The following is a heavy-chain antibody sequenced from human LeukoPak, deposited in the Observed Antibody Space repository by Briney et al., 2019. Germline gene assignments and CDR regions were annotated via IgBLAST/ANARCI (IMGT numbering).Heavy chain of an antibody. Sequence: SETLSLTCTVSGGSISSYYWSWIRQPPGKGLEWIGYIYYSGSTSYNPSLKSRVTISVDTSKNQFSLKLSSVTAAVTAVYYCARGRAVADAGAEYFQHWGQGTLVTVSS. CDR1: GGSISSYY. CDR2: IYYSGST. J-gene: IGHJ1*01. CDR3: ARGRAVADAGAEYFQH. D-gene: IGHD6-19*01. V-gene: IGHV4-59*01.